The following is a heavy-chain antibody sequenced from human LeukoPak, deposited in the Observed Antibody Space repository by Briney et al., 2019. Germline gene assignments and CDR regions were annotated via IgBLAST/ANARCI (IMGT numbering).Heavy chain of an antibody. CDR3: ARAGIPYGSARYYFDY. Sequence: PGGSLRLSCVASGITFSRHGMDWVRQAPGKGLEWVAVIAADGGVKQYADSVKGRFTVSRDNSKNTLYLQMGSLRAEDMAVYYCARAGIPYGSARYYFDYWGQGTLVTVSS. J-gene: IGHJ4*02. D-gene: IGHD3-10*01. CDR2: IAADGGVK. V-gene: IGHV3-30*03. CDR1: GITFSRHG.